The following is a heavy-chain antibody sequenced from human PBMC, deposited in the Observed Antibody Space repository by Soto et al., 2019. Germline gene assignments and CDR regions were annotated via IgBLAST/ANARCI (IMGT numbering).Heavy chain of an antibody. V-gene: IGHV4-39*02. J-gene: IGHJ6*02. CDR1: GGSISSRGYY. Sequence: SEILSLTCTVSGGSISSRGYYWGWIRQPPGKGLEWIGAIYSSGSTYYNPSLKSRVTISVDTSKNQFSLKLSSVTAADTAVYYCVRGADFWRVHYGMDVWGQRTTVTVSS. CDR2: IYSSGST. CDR3: VRGADFWRVHYGMDV. D-gene: IGHD3-3*01.